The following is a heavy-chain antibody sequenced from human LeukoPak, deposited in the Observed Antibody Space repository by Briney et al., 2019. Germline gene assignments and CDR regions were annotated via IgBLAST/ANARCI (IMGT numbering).Heavy chain of an antibody. CDR1: GFTFSSYW. J-gene: IGHJ4*02. CDR2: INSDGSST. Sequence: GGSLRLSCAASGFTFSSYWMHWVRQAPGKGLVWVSRINSDGSSTSYADSVKGRFTISRDNAKNTLYLQMNSLRAEDTAVYYRASGIAVAGTAFDYWGQGTLVTVSS. V-gene: IGHV3-74*01. CDR3: ASGIAVAGTAFDY. D-gene: IGHD6-19*01.